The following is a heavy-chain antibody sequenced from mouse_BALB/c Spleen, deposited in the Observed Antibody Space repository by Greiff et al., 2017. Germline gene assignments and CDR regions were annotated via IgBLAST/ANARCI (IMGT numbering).Heavy chain of an antibody. CDR1: GFTFSSYG. J-gene: IGHJ4*01. CDR3: ARRERYDGDYYAMDY. D-gene: IGHD2-14*01. CDR2: ISSGGSYT. V-gene: IGHV5-6*02. Sequence: DVKLVESGGDLVKPGGSLKLSCAASGFTFSSYGMSWVRQTPDKRLEWVATISSGGSYTYYPDSVKGRFTISRDNAKNTLYLQMSSLKSEDTAMYYCARRERYDGDYYAMDYWGQGTSVTVSS.